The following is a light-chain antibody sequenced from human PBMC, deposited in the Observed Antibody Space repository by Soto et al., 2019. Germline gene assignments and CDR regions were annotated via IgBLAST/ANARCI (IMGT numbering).Light chain of an antibody. V-gene: IGLV2-8*01. Sequence: QSVLTQPPSASGSPGQSVATSCTGTSSDVGGYNSVSWYQQHPGKAPKLMIYEVSKRPSGVPDRFSGSKSGNTASLTVSGLQAEDEADYYCSSYAASSNYVFGTGTKVTVL. CDR3: SSYAASSNYV. CDR1: SSDVGGYNS. CDR2: EVS. J-gene: IGLJ1*01.